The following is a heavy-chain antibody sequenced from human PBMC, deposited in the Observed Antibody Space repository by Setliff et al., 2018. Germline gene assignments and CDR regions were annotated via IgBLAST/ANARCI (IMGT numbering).Heavy chain of an antibody. J-gene: IGHJ4*02. D-gene: IGHD7-27*01. CDR1: GFTFRNYG. CDR3: AKDKSRVVMQYAGWGLFDY. CDR2: IWFDGGNE. V-gene: IGHV3-33*03. Sequence: QSGGSLRLSCAASGFTFRNYGMHWVRQAPGKGPEWVAVIWFDGGNEFYADSVRGRFTISRDNSKNMLYLQMDSLRVEDTAVYYCAKDKSRVVMQYAGWGLFDYWGQGTLVTVSS.